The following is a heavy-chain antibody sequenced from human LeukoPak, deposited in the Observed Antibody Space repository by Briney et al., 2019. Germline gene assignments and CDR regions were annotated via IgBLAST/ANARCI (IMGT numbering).Heavy chain of an antibody. Sequence: PGGSLRLSCAASGFTFSSHAMSWVRQAPGKGLEWVAVISYDGSNKYYADSVKGRFTISRDNSKNTLYLQMNSLRAEDTAVYYCARRRDDFWSGYSIDYWGQGTLVTVSS. V-gene: IGHV3-30-3*01. CDR3: ARRRDDFWSGYSIDY. D-gene: IGHD3-3*01. CDR2: ISYDGSNK. J-gene: IGHJ4*02. CDR1: GFTFSSHA.